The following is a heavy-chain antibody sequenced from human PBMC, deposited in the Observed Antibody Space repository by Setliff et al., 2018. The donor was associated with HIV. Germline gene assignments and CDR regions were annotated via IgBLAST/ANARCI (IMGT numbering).Heavy chain of an antibody. V-gene: IGHV4-38-2*01. CDR2: IYHSGST. CDR3: ARAAAGNTGPFDL. CDR1: GYSISSGYY. J-gene: IGHJ4*02. Sequence: SETLSLTCAVSGYSISSGYYWGWIRQPPGKGLEWIGSIYHSGSTYYNPSLKSRVTISVDTSKNQFSLKLSSVAAADTAVYYCARAAAGNTGPFDLWGQGSPVTVSS. D-gene: IGHD4-17*01.